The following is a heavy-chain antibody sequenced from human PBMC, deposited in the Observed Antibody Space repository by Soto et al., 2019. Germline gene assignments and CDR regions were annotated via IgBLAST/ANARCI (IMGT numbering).Heavy chain of an antibody. V-gene: IGHV1-69*01. CDR1: GGTFRSYS. CDR2: IIPIFDIT. D-gene: IGHD3-22*01. J-gene: IGHJ6*04. Sequence: QVQLVQSGAEVKKPGSSVKVSCKASGGTFRSYSISWVRQAPGQGLEWMGGIIPIFDITNYAQKFQGRVTISADASTSTGYMELSSLGSDDTAVYYCARPDEGGYSAKLLYFCAWDVWGKGTTVTVTS. CDR3: ARPDEGGYSAKLLYFCAWDV.